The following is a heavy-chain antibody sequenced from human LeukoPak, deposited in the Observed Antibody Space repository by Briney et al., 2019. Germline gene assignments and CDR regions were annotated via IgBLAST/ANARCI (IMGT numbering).Heavy chain of an antibody. CDR3: ATEAAYGNFGEVLA. Sequence: ASVKVSCKVSGYTLTEVSIHWVRQAPGKGLEWMAGFDPDDGETIYAQKFQGRVTMTEGTSTDTAYMELSSLRSEDTAMYYCATEAAYGNFGEVLAWGQGSLVTVSS. V-gene: IGHV1-24*01. D-gene: IGHD3-10*01. J-gene: IGHJ5*02. CDR1: GYTLTEVS. CDR2: FDPDDGET.